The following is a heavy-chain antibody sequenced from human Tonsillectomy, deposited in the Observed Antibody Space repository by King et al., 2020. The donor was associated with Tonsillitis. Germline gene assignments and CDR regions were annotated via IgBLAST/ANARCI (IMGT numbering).Heavy chain of an antibody. V-gene: IGHV3-30*03. Sequence: VQLVESGGGVVQPGRSLRLSCAASGYTFSSHGMHWVRQAPGKGLEWVATISYDGSNKHSADSVKGRFTISRDNSKNTLYLQMNSLRAEDTAVYYCARGIGNYGFLVLYYYNGTDVWGQGTTFTVSS. CDR2: ISYDGSNK. J-gene: IGHJ6*02. CDR3: ARGIGNYGFLVLYYYNGTDV. CDR1: GYTFSSHG. D-gene: IGHD3-16*01.